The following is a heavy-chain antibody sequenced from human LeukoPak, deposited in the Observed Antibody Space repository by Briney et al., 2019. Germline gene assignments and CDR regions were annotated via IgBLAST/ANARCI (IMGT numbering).Heavy chain of an antibody. CDR2: IRYDGGKE. Sequence: GGSLRLSCAASGFTFSSYGMHWVRQAPGQGLEWVALIRYDGGKEYHADSVKGRFTISRDNSKNTLYLQMNSLRAEDTAVYYCAPSEEKQQLDPWGQGTLVTVSS. J-gene: IGHJ5*02. V-gene: IGHV3-30*02. D-gene: IGHD6-13*01. CDR3: APSEEKQQLDP. CDR1: GFTFSSYG.